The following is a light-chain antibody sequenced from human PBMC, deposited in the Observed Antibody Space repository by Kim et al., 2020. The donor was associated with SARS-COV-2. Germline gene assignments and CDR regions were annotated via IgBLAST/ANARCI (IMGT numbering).Light chain of an antibody. J-gene: IGKJ4*01. CDR3: QQSYSTLT. V-gene: IGKV1-39*01. CDR2: AAS. CDR1: QSISSY. Sequence: SASVGDRVTITCRASQSISSYLNWYQQKPGKAPNLLIYAASSLQSGVPSRFSGSGSGTDFTLTSSSLQPEDFATYYCQQSYSTLTFGGGTKVDIK.